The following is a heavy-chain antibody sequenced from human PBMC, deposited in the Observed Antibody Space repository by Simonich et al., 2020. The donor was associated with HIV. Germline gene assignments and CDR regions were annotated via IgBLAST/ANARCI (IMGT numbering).Heavy chain of an antibody. CDR2: IKHSGST. J-gene: IGHJ5*02. V-gene: IGHV4-34*01. CDR3: ARTYYYDSSGYYAGWFDP. Sequence: QVQLQQWGAGLLKPSETLSLTCAVYGGSFSGDYLSWIRHPPGKGLGWMGEIKHSGSTTYNPPLKSRVTISVDTSKNQFSLKLSSVTAADTAVYYCARTYYYDSSGYYAGWFDPWGQGTLVTVSS. D-gene: IGHD3-22*01. CDR1: GGSFSGDY.